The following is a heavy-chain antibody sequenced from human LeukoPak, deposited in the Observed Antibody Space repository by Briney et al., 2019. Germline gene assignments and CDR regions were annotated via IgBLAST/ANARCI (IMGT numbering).Heavy chain of an antibody. V-gene: IGHV4-39*07. CDR1: GGSISSSSYY. Sequence: SETLSLTCTVSGGSISSSSYYWGWIRQPPGKGLEWIGSIYYSGSTYYNPSLKSRVTISVDTSKNQFSLKLSSVTAADTAVYYCARGSVQTYSSGWYPTPLDYWGQGTLVTVSS. J-gene: IGHJ4*02. D-gene: IGHD6-19*01. CDR2: IYYSGST. CDR3: ARGSVQTYSSGWYPTPLDY.